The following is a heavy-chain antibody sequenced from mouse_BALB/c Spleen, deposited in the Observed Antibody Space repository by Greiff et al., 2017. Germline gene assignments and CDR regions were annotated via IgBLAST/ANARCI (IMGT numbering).Heavy chain of an antibody. CDR2: ISSGSSTI. CDR1: GFTFSSFG. D-gene: IGHD2-1*01. V-gene: IGHV5-17*02. Sequence: EVQLVESGGGLVQPGGSRKLSCAASGFTFSSFGMHWVRQAPEKGLEWVAYISSGSSTIYYADTVKGRFTISRDNPKNTLFLQMTSLRSEDTAMYYCASSYGNYADYFDYWGQGTTLTVSS. J-gene: IGHJ2*01. CDR3: ASSYGNYADYFDY.